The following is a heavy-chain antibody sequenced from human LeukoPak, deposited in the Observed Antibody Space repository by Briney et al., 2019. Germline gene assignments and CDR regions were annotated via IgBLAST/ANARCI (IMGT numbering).Heavy chain of an antibody. CDR1: GFTFSSYG. D-gene: IGHD4-17*01. CDR3: AKSVYGHYQDN. V-gene: IGHV3-30*18. Sequence: GGSLRLSCAASGFTFSSYGMHWVRQAPGKGLEWVAVISYDGSNKYYADSVKGRFTISRDNSKNTLYLQMNSLRAEDTAVYYCAKSVYGHYQDNWGQGTLVTVSS. CDR2: ISYDGSNK. J-gene: IGHJ4*02.